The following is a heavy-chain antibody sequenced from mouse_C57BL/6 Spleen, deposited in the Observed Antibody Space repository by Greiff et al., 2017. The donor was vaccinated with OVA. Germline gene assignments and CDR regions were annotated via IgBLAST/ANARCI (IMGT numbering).Heavy chain of an antibody. CDR2: ISYDGSN. D-gene: IGHD2-5*01. J-gene: IGHJ3*01. CDR3: AREGYSNPFAY. V-gene: IGHV3-6*01. CDR1: GYSITSGYY. Sequence: EVQRVESGPGLVKPSQSLSLTCSVTGYSITSGYYWNWIRQFPGNKLEWMGYISYDGSNNYNPSLKNRISITRDTSKNQFFLKLNSVTTEDTATYYCAREGYSNPFAYWGQGTLVTVSA.